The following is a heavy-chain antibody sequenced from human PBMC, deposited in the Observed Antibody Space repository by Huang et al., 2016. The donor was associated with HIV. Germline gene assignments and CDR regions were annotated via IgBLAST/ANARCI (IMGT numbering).Heavy chain of an antibody. Sequence: QVQLQESGPGLVKPSETLSLTCTVSGGSVSSDATYYWSWIRQPPGKGLEWIGDFYYSGSTNYNPSLKSRVTISVNTSKNQFSLKLTSVTAADTAVYYCARGAFLDFWGQGTLVTVSS. CDR3: ARGAFLDF. D-gene: IGHD3-3*01. CDR1: GGSVSSDATYY. J-gene: IGHJ4*02. CDR2: FYYSGST. V-gene: IGHV4-61*01.